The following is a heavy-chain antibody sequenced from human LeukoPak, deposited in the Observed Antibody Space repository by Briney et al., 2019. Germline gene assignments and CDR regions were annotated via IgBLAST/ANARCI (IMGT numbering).Heavy chain of an antibody. Sequence: SETLSLTCTVSGGSISSYYWSWIRQPPGKGLEWIAYIYYSGSTNYNPSLKSRVTISVDTSKNQFSLKLSSVTAADTAVYYCARAPGIAAAGPLGYYFDYWGQGTLVTVSS. J-gene: IGHJ4*02. V-gene: IGHV4-59*01. CDR2: IYYSGST. CDR1: GGSISSYY. CDR3: ARAPGIAAAGPLGYYFDY. D-gene: IGHD6-13*01.